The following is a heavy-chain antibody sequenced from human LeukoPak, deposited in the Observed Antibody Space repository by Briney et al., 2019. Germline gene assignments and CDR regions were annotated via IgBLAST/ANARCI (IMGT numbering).Heavy chain of an antibody. CDR1: GFTFSSYE. V-gene: IGHV3-21*01. J-gene: IGHJ4*02. CDR3: AREVYHGSGSPRLDY. CDR2: ISSSSSYI. Sequence: GGSLRPSCAASGFTFSSYEMNWVRQAPGKGLEWVSSISSSSSYIYYADSVKGRFTISRDNAKNSLYLQMNSLRAEDTAVYYCAREVYHGSGSPRLDYWGQGALVTVSS. D-gene: IGHD3-10*01.